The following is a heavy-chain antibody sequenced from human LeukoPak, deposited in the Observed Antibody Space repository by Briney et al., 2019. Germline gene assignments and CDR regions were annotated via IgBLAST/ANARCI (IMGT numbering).Heavy chain of an antibody. V-gene: IGHV4-39*01. D-gene: IGHD3-10*01. CDR2: IYYSGST. J-gene: IGHJ3*02. CDR1: GGSISSSSYY. CDR3: ARSAPHYFDAFDI. Sequence: SENLSLTCTVSGGSISSSSYYWGWIRQPPGRGLEWIGNIYYSGSTYYNPSLKSRVTISVDTSKNQFSPKLSSVTAADTAVYYCARSAPHYFDAFDIWGQGTMVTVSS.